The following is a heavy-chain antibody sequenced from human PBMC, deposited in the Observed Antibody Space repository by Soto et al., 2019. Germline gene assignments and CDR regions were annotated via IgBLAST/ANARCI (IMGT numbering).Heavy chain of an antibody. CDR2: ISPYNGTT. CDR3: ARGSDGSGSFPSYGMDV. D-gene: IGHD3-10*01. V-gene: IGHV1-18*04. J-gene: IGHJ6*02. Sequence: ASVKVSCKASGYTFTTYGISWVRQAPGQGLEWMGWISPYNGTTKYAEKFQGEVTMTTDTATSTAYMDLRSLRSDDTAVYYCARGSDGSGSFPSYGMDVWGQGTTVTVSS. CDR1: GYTFTTYG.